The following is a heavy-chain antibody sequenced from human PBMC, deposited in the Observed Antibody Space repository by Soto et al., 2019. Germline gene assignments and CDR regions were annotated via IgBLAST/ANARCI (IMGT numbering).Heavy chain of an antibody. V-gene: IGHV4-30-4*01. CDR3: ARDRAPRPPYYYYYSMDV. CDR2: IYYSGST. J-gene: IGHJ6*01. Sequence: SETLSLTCTVSGGAISSGDYYWRWIRQPPGKCLEWIGYIYYSGSTYYNPSLKNRVTISVDTSKTQSTLKLSSVPCADSALYYCARDRAPRPPYYYYYSMDVWGKVPTGTAAS. D-gene: IGHD6-6*01. CDR1: GGAISSGDYY.